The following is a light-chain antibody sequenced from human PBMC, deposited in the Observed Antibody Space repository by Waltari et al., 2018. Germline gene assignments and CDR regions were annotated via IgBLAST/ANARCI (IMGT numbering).Light chain of an antibody. CDR1: QGIRND. Sequence: AIQMTQSPSSLSASVGDRVTITCRASQGIRNDLNWYQQKPGKAPKLLIYAASILESGVPSRFSGSGSGTDFTLTISSLQPEDFATYYCLQENNYPQTFGQWTKVEIK. CDR3: LQENNYPQT. J-gene: IGKJ1*01. V-gene: IGKV1-6*01. CDR2: AAS.